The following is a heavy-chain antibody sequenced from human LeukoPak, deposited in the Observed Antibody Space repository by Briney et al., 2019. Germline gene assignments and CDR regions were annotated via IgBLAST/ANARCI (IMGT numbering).Heavy chain of an antibody. CDR3: ARDVFRYYDSSGYSLLFDY. V-gene: IGHV3-30-3*01. D-gene: IGHD3-22*01. J-gene: IGHJ4*02. Sequence: GGSLRLSCAASGFTLSSYAMHWVRQAPGKGLEWVAVISYDGSNKYYADSVKGRFTISRDNSKNTLYLQMNSLRAEDTAVYYCARDVFRYYDSSGYSLLFDYWGQGTLVTVSS. CDR2: ISYDGSNK. CDR1: GFTLSSYA.